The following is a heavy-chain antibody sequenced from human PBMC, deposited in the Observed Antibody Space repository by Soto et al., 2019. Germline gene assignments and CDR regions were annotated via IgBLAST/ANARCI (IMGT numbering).Heavy chain of an antibody. D-gene: IGHD5-12*01. CDR3: ASSVGGYSGYDRGGYFDY. CDR1: GYTFTSYG. Sequence: ASVKVSCKASGYTFTSYGISWVRQAPGQGLEWMGWISAYNGNTNYAQKLQGRVTMTTDTSTSTAYMELRSLRPDDTAVYYCASSVGGYSGYDRGGYFDYWGQGTLVTVSS. CDR2: ISAYNGNT. V-gene: IGHV1-18*01. J-gene: IGHJ4*02.